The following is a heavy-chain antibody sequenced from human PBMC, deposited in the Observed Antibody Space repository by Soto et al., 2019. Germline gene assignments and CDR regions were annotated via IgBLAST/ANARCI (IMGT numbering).Heavy chain of an antibody. J-gene: IGHJ6*02. CDR3: AKDLYNYVWGSNRYTDRRQYHYAMDV. V-gene: IGHV3-30*18. Sequence: PAGSLRLSCVASGVKFPCHDMHWVRRAPGKGLEWLARITYGGSDKYYADSVKGRFNIPRDQSKITLYLQMDSLTTEDTAVYYCAKDLYNYVWGSNRYTDRRQYHYAMDVWGQGTTVTVSS. CDR1: GVKFPCHD. D-gene: IGHD3-16*02. CDR2: ITYGGSDK.